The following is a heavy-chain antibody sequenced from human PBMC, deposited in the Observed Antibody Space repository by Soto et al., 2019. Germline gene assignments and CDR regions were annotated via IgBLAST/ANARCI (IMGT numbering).Heavy chain of an antibody. D-gene: IGHD2-8*02. V-gene: IGHV1-3*01. Sequence: QVHLVQPGAEVKKPGASVKVSCKSCGYIFMNYAIHWVRQAPGQGFEWMGWIHAGDGKTKYPQSLQGRVTITRDTSACTVYMMMGGLTSEDTAVYSCATVPRSTPYIGAIPAVMYDEWFDPWGQGTLVTVSS. CDR2: IHAGDGKT. J-gene: IGHJ5*02. CDR1: GYIFMNYA. CDR3: ATVPRSTPYIGAIPAVMYDEWFDP.